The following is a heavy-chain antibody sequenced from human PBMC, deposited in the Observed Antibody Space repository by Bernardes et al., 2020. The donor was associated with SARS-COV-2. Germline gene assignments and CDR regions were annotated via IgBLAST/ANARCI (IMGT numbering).Heavy chain of an antibody. D-gene: IGHD2-8*01. CDR3: ARERYCTNGVCRGNWFDP. J-gene: IGHJ5*02. CDR2: ISSSSSTI. V-gene: IGHV3-48*02. CDR1: GFTFSSYS. Sequence: GGSLRLSCAASGFTFSSYSMNWVRQAPGKGLEWVSYISSSSSTIYYADPVKGRFTISRDNAKNSLYLQMNSLRDEDTAVYYCARERYCTNGVCRGNWFDPWGQGTLVTVSS.